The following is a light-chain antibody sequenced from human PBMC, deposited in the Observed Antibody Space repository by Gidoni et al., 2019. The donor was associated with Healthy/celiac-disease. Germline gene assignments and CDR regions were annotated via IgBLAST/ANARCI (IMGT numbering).Light chain of an antibody. CDR1: SSNIGAGYD. V-gene: IGLV1-40*01. CDR2: GNS. Sequence: QAVLTQPPSGSGAPGQRVTISCTGSSSNIGAGYDVHWYQQLPGTAPKLLIYGNSNRPSGVPDRFSGSTSGTSASLAITGLQAEDEADYYCQSYDSSLSGSVFGGGTKLTVL. CDR3: QSYDSSLSGSV. J-gene: IGLJ2*01.